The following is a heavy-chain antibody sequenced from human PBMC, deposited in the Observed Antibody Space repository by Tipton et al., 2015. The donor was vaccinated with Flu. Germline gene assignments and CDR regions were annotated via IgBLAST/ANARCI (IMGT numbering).Heavy chain of an antibody. Sequence: GSLRLSCAASGFTFNIYGMHWVRRAPGKGLVWVSRIHSAGSRTTYADSVKARFTISRDNVKNTLYLQMNSLRAEDTAVYYCARSSHQGDAFDIWGQGTVVTVSS. CDR1: GFTFNIYG. V-gene: IGHV3-74*01. D-gene: IGHD6-19*01. J-gene: IGHJ3*02. CDR3: ARSSHQGDAFDI. CDR2: IHSAGSRT.